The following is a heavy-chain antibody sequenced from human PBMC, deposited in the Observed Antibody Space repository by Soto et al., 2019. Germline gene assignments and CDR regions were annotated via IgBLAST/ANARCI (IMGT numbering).Heavy chain of an antibody. J-gene: IGHJ5*02. V-gene: IGHV1-2*02. Sequence: ASVKVSCKASGFSFTCYYIHWLRQAPGQGLEWMGWINGHSGGTEYAQKFQGRVTLTRDTSIATAYLTLTSLTSDDTALYYCAKDLTRQLAYWLDPWGQGTQVTVSS. CDR2: INGHSGGT. D-gene: IGHD6-6*01. CDR3: AKDLTRQLAYWLDP. CDR1: GFSFTCYY.